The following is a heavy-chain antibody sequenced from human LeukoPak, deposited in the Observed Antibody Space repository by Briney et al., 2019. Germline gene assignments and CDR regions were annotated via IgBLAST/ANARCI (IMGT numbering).Heavy chain of an antibody. Sequence: PGWSVRLSCAASGFNFRHYYMHWVRQAPGNGLEWVGVISYDGNNKYYADSVKGRFTISRDNSKNTLYLQMNGLRPEDTAVYYWAKDRVYYDSCMDVGGEGTTVTVSS. D-gene: IGHD3-22*01. CDR2: ISYDGNNK. V-gene: IGHV3-30*18. J-gene: IGHJ6*04. CDR1: GFNFRHYY. CDR3: AKDRVYYDSCMDV.